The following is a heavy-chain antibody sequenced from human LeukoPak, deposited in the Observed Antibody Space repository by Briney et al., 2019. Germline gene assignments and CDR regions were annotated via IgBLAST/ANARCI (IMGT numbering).Heavy chain of an antibody. D-gene: IGHD3-9*01. CDR3: AKDHQLRYFDWFTESGFDY. J-gene: IGHJ4*02. V-gene: IGHV3-23*01. Sequence: TGGSLRLSCAASGFTFSSYAMSWVRQAPGKGLEWVSAISGSGGSTYYADSVKGRFTISRDNSKNTLYLQMNSLRAEDTAVYYCAKDHQLRYFDWFTESGFDYWGQGTLVTASS. CDR2: ISGSGGST. CDR1: GFTFSSYA.